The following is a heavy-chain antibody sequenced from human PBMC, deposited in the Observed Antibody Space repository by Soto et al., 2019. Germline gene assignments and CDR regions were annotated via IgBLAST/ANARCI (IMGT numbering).Heavy chain of an antibody. CDR3: ARDSVSSLGANSFDI. D-gene: IGHD1-26*01. CDR1: GGFVNSGGSY. Sequence: QVQLQESGPGLLKPSQTLSLTCTVSGGFVNSGGSYWSWIRQHPAKGLEWIGFIYNSGNTYYNPSLQSRVTMSVDASKNQFSLQLSSVTAADTAVYYCARDSVSSLGANSFDIWGQGTVVTVSS. J-gene: IGHJ3*02. V-gene: IGHV4-31*03. CDR2: IYNSGNT.